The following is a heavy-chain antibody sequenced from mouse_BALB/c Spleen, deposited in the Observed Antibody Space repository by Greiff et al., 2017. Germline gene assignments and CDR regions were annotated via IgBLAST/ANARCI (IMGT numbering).Heavy chain of an antibody. CDR3: ARSTTGVAPYAMDY. Sequence: EVQLQQSGPELVKPGASVKISCKASGYSFTGYNMNWVKQSTGKSLEWIGNIDPYYGGTSYNQKFKGKAKWTVDKSSSTAYMQLKSLTSEDAAVYYCARSTTGVAPYAMDYWGQGTSVTVSS. CDR1: GYSFTGYN. V-gene: IGHV1-39*01. J-gene: IGHJ4*01. D-gene: IGHD1-1*01. CDR2: IDPYYGGT.